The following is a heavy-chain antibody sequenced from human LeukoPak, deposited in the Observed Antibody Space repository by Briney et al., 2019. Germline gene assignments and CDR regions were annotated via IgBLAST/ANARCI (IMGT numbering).Heavy chain of an antibody. V-gene: IGHV4-34*01. Sequence: SETLSLTCAVYGGSFSGYYWSWIRQPPGKGLEWIGEINHSGSTNYNPSLKSRVTISVDTSKNQFSLKLSSVTAADTAVYYCARDSTGPVFGWGGYYYYYYMDVWGKGTTVTVSS. D-gene: IGHD3-16*01. J-gene: IGHJ6*03. CDR3: ARDSTGPVFGWGGYYYYYYMDV. CDR2: INHSGST. CDR1: GGSFSGYY.